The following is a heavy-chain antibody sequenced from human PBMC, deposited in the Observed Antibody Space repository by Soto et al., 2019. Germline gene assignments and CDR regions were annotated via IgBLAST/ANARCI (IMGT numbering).Heavy chain of an antibody. D-gene: IGHD2-2*01. CDR1: GGSISSYY. V-gene: IGHV4-59*01. Sequence: QVQLQESGPGLVKPSETLSLTCTVSGGSISSYYWSWIRQPPGKGLEWIGYIYSGGSTNYNPSLKSRVTISVDTSKNQFSLKLSSVTAADTAVYFCAKDIVVVPAYYYYAMDVWGQGTTVTVSS. J-gene: IGHJ6*02. CDR3: AKDIVVVPAYYYYAMDV. CDR2: IYSGGST.